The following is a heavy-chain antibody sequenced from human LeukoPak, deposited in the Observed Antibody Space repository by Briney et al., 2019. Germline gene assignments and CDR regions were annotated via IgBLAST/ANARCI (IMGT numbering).Heavy chain of an antibody. CDR3: AKDRYGGNSR. V-gene: IGHV3-23*01. J-gene: IGHJ4*02. CDR2: ISGSGGST. CDR1: GFTFRNFW. Sequence: SGGSLRLSCGASGFTFRNFWMNWVRQAPGKGLEWVSAISGSGGSTYYADSVKGRFTISRDNSKNTLYLQMNSLRAEDTAVYYCAKDRYGGNSRWGQGTLVTVSS. D-gene: IGHD4-23*01.